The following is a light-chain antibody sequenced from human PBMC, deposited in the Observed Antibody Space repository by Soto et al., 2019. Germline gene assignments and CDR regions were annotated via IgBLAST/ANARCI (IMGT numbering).Light chain of an antibody. V-gene: IGLV2-14*01. CDR2: DVS. J-gene: IGLJ1*01. CDR3: SSYTSSSTLSYV. Sequence: QSALTQPASVSGSPGQSITISCTGTSSDVDGYNYVSWYQQHPGKAPKLMIYDVSNRPSGVSNRFSGSKSGNTASLTISGLQVEDEADYYCSSYTSSSTLSYVFGTGTKVTVL. CDR1: SSDVDGYNY.